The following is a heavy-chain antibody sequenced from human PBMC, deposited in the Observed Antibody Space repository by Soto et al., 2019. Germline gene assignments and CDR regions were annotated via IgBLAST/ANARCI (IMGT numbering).Heavy chain of an antibody. D-gene: IGHD3-22*01. J-gene: IGHJ4*02. V-gene: IGHV3-64D*06. CDR1: GFTFSIYA. Sequence: HPGGSLRLSCSASGFTFSIYAMHWVRQAPGKGLEYVSSISTNGGSTHYADSVKGRFTISRDNSKNTQYLQMSSLRADDTALYYCVKGGYYYDSSGYYPFDYWGQGTLVTVSS. CDR2: ISTNGGST. CDR3: VKGGYYYDSSGYYPFDY.